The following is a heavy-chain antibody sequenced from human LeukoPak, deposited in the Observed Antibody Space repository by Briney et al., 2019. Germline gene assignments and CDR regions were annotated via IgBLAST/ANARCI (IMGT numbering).Heavy chain of an antibody. V-gene: IGHV3-15*01. Sequence: GGSLRLACAASGFTFSNAWMSWVRQAPGKGLEWVGRIKSKTDGGTTDYAAPVKGRFTISRDDSKNTLYLQMNSLKTEDTAVYYCTIEQFQYCSGGSCYSTHDAFDIWGQGTMVTVSS. CDR1: GFTFSNAW. CDR2: IKSKTDGGTT. CDR3: TIEQFQYCSGGSCYSTHDAFDI. D-gene: IGHD2-15*01. J-gene: IGHJ3*02.